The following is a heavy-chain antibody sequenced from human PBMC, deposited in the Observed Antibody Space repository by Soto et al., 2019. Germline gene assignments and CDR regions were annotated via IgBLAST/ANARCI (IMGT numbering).Heavy chain of an antibody. CDR2: ITATGDRT. J-gene: IGHJ4*02. CDR3: ANMNGYFEY. Sequence: VVCKSGCKAASGVRWSDYSVSWVRQTPGKVLEWVAAITATGDRTYYADSVTGRFTISRDNSKKTHYLQMTSLRAEDPAMYYCANMNGYFEYSGQGTPVTLHS. CDR1: GVRWSDYS. D-gene: IGHD3-22*01. V-gene: IGHV3-23*01.